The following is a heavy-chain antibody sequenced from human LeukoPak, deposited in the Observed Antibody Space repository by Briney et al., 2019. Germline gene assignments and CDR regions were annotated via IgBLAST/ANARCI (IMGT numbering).Heavy chain of an antibody. V-gene: IGHV3-30*02. CDR2: IRYDGSNK. CDR1: GFTFSSYG. D-gene: IGHD3-3*02. CDR3: AKGAIVGEWNGDY. Sequence: GGSLSLSCAASGFTFSSYGMHWVRQAPGKGLEWVAFIRYDGSNKYYADSVKGRFTISRDNSKNTLYLQMNSLRAEDTAVYYCAKGAIVGEWNGDYWGQGTLVTVSS. J-gene: IGHJ4*02.